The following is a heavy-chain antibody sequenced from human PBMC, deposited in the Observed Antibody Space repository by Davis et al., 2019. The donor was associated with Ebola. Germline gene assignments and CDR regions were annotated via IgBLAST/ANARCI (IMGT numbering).Heavy chain of an antibody. CDR2: ISTSSSPTM. V-gene: IGHV3-48*02. D-gene: IGHD2-15*01. CDR1: GFTFSTYT. Sequence: PGGSLRLSCAASGFTFSTYTMNWVRQAPGKGLEWVSYISTSSSPTMYYADPVKGRFTISRDNAKNSLYLQMNSLRDDDTAVYYCARGPYCSGGSCYKSPFDYWGQGTLVTVSS. CDR3: ARGPYCSGGSCYKSPFDY. J-gene: IGHJ4*02.